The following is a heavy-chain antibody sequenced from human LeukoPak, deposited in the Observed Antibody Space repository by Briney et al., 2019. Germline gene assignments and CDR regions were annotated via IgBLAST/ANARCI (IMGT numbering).Heavy chain of an antibody. CDR2: IYYSGST. CDR3: AGLTILGGHNYYYYGMDV. Sequence: ASETLSLTCTVSGGSISSSSYYWGWIRQPPGKGLEWIGSIYYSGSTYYNPSLKSRVTISVDTSKNQFSLKLSSVTAADTAVYYCAGLTILGGHNYYYYGMDVWGQGTTVTVSS. V-gene: IGHV4-39*01. D-gene: IGHD3-9*01. J-gene: IGHJ6*02. CDR1: GGSISSSSYY.